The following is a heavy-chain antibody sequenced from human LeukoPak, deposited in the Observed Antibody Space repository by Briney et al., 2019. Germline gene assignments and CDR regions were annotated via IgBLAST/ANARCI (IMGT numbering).Heavy chain of an antibody. CDR1: GGSISSYY. J-gene: IGHJ4*02. CDR3: ARDRVDYYGSGSYSDY. V-gene: IGHV4-4*07. Sequence: SETLSLTCTVSGGSISSYYWSWIRQPAGKGLEWIGRIYTSGSTNYNPSLKSRVTMSVDTSKNQFSLKLNSVTAADTAVYYCARDRVDYYGSGSYSDYWGQGTLVTVSS. D-gene: IGHD3-10*01. CDR2: IYTSGST.